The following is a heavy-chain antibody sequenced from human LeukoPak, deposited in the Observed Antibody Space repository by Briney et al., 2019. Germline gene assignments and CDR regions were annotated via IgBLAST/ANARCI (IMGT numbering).Heavy chain of an antibody. CDR1: GFTFRSYW. CDR2: IKQDGSEK. Sequence: GGSLRLSCAASGFTFRSYWMSWVRQAPGKGLEWVANIKQDGSEKYYVDSVKGRFTISRDNAKNSLYLQMNSLRAEDTAVYYCANLPAAIPFDYWGQGTLVTVSS. CDR3: ANLPAAIPFDY. V-gene: IGHV3-7*01. J-gene: IGHJ4*02. D-gene: IGHD2-2*02.